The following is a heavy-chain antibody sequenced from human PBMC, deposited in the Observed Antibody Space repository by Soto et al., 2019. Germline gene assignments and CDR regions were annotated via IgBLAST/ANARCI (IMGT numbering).Heavy chain of an antibody. V-gene: IGHV4-34*01. CDR1: GGSFSGYY. CDR3: ERPYGSGSYAYYFDY. D-gene: IGHD3-10*01. CDR2: INHSGST. Sequence: SETLSLTCAVYGGSFSGYYWSWILQPPGKGLEWIGEINHSGSTNYNPSLKSRVTISVDTSKNQFSLKLSSVTAADTAVYYCERPYGSGSYAYYFDYWGQGTLVTVSS. J-gene: IGHJ4*02.